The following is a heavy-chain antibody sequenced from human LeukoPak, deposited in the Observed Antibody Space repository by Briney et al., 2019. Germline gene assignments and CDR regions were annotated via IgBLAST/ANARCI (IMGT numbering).Heavy chain of an antibody. CDR2: IYYSGST. Sequence: SETLSLTCTVSGGSNSSSGHYWDWIRQPPGKGLEWIGGIYYSGSTDYNPSLQSRVTISADTSKNQFSLRLSSVTAADTAVYYCARRVRGVPFDYWGQGTLVTVSS. D-gene: IGHD3-10*01. CDR3: ARRVRGVPFDY. J-gene: IGHJ4*02. V-gene: IGHV4-39*01. CDR1: GGSNSSSGHY.